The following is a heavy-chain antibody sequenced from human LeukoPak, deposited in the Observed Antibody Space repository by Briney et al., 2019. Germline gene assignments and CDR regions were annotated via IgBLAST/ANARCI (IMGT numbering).Heavy chain of an antibody. V-gene: IGHV4-59*08. CDR1: SDSIPSPY. CDR3: AIHFTVRGNYYFGH. J-gene: IGHJ4*02. D-gene: IGHD3-10*01. CDR2: ISHTGST. Sequence: PSETLSLTCTVSSDSIPSPYWSWIRQSPGQRLEWIAYISHTGSTRYNPSLQSRVDVSIDTSKKEFSLKLTSVNAADTAVYHCAIHFTVRGNYYFGHWDQGTPVTVSS.